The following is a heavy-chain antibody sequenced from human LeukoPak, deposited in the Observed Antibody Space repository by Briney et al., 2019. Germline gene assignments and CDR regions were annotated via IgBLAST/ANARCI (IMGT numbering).Heavy chain of an antibody. D-gene: IGHD3-22*01. CDR3: AKGEYYYDSSGYSVDY. Sequence: GGSLRLSCAASGFTFSSYGMHWVRQAPGKGLEWVAFIRYDGSNKYYADSVKGRFTISRDNSKNTPYLQMNSLRAEDTAVYYCAKGEYYYDSSGYSVDYWGQGTLVTVSS. CDR1: GFTFSSYG. J-gene: IGHJ4*02. V-gene: IGHV3-30*02. CDR2: IRYDGSNK.